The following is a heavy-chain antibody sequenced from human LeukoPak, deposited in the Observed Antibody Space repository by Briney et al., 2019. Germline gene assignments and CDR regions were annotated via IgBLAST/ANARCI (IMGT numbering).Heavy chain of an antibody. CDR3: ARERRGGYYYGMDV. J-gene: IGHJ6*04. CDR2: ISSSSSYI. Sequence: GGSLRLSCAASGFTFSSYSMNWVRQAPGKGLEWVSSISSSSSYIYYADSVKGRFTISRDNAKNTLYLQMNSLRAEDTAVYYCARERRGGYYYGMDVWGKGTTVTVSS. V-gene: IGHV3-21*04. CDR1: GFTFSSYS. D-gene: IGHD2-15*01.